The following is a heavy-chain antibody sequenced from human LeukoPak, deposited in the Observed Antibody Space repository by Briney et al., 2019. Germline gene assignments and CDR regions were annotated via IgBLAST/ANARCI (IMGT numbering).Heavy chain of an antibody. V-gene: IGHV3-23*01. D-gene: IGHD2-21*02. J-gene: IGHJ4*02. CDR2: ISGSGETT. CDR1: GFIFSNYG. CDR3: AKSPSYCRGDCYSTFEY. Sequence: TGGWLRLSCAASGFIFSNYGMNSVRQSPGKGLEWVSSISGSGETTNYADSMKGRFTISRDKSKNMLYLQMNSLRAEDTAVYYCAKSPSYCRGDCYSTFEYWGQGTLVTVSS.